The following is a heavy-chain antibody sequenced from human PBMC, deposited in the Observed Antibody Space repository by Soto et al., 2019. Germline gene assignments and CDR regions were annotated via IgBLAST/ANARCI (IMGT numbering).Heavy chain of an antibody. D-gene: IGHD5-18*01. J-gene: IGHJ4*02. V-gene: IGHV3-23*01. CDR2: ISGSGGNT. CDR3: ARNGGIQLWPQDY. Sequence: GGSLRLSCAASGFTFSRHAMSWVRQAPGKGLEWVSGISGSGGNTFYADSVKGRFTISRDNSKNTLYLQMNTVRVEDTAVYYCARNGGIQLWPQDYWGQGTLVTVSS. CDR1: GFTFSRHA.